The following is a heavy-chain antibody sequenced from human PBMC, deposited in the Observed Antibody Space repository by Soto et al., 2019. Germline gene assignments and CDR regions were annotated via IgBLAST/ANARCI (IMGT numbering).Heavy chain of an antibody. CDR3: ARGGYCSSTSCYTGWFDP. CDR1: GGSISSGGYY. D-gene: IGHD2-2*02. CDR2: IYYSGST. J-gene: IGHJ5*02. Sequence: PSETLSLTCTVSGGSISSGGYYWSWIRQNPGKGLEWIGYIYYSGSTYYNPSLKSRVTISVDTSKNQFSLKLSSVTAADTAVYYCARGGYCSSTSCYTGWFDPWGQGTLVTVSS. V-gene: IGHV4-31*03.